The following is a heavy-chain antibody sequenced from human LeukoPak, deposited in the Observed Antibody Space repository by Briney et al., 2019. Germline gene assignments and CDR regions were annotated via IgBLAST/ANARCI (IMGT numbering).Heavy chain of an antibody. CDR2: ISVSGAST. D-gene: IGHD1-26*01. V-gene: IGHV3-23*01. CDR3: AKAGPYSGSYHGDAFDI. Sequence: PGGSLRLSCAASGFTFSTYAMSWVRQAPGKGLEWASGISVSGASTYYADSVKGRFTISRDNSKNTLYLQMNSLRPEDTAVYYCAKAGPYSGSYHGDAFDIWGQGTMVTVSS. CDR1: GFTFSTYA. J-gene: IGHJ3*02.